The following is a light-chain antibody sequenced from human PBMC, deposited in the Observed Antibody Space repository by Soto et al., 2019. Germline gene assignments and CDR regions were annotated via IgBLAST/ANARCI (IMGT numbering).Light chain of an antibody. Sequence: EIVLTQSPGTLSLSPREKATLSCRAIQSVSSSYLAWYQQKPGQAPRLLIYGASSRATGIPDRFSGSGSGTDFTLTISRLEPEDFAVYYCQQYGSSLFTFGPGTKVDIK. CDR3: QQYGSSLFT. CDR2: GAS. J-gene: IGKJ3*01. V-gene: IGKV3-20*01. CDR1: QSVSSSY.